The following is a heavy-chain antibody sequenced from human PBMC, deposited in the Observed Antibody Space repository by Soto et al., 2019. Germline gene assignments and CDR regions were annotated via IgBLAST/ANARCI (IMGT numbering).Heavy chain of an antibody. Sequence: PSETLSLTCTVPGGSISSYYWSWIRQPPGKGLEWIGYIYYSGSTNYNPSLKSRVTISVDTSKNQFSLKLSSVTAADTAVYYCTGTTYWFDPWGQGTLVTVSS. J-gene: IGHJ5*02. CDR2: IYYSGST. V-gene: IGHV4-59*08. D-gene: IGHD1-7*01. CDR3: TGTTYWFDP. CDR1: GGSISSYY.